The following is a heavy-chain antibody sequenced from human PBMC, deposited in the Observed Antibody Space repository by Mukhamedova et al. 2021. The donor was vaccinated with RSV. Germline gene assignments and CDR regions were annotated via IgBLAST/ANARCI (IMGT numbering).Heavy chain of an antibody. V-gene: IGHV1-69*01. Sequence: IPIFGTANYAQKFQGRVTITADESTSTAYMELSSLRSEDTAVYYCARDQQYSSGWYDWVQGTLVTVSS. D-gene: IGHD6-19*01. CDR3: ARDQQYSSGWYD. J-gene: IGHJ4*02. CDR2: IPIFGTA.